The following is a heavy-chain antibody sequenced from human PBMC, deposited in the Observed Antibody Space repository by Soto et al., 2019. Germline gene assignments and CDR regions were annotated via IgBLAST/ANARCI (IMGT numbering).Heavy chain of an antibody. Sequence: GASVKVSCKAPGYTFTSYGVSWVRQAPGQGLEWMGWISAYNGNTKYAQKLQGRVTMTTDTSTNTAYMDLRSLRSDDTAVYYCARDSPPVDYWGQGTLVTVSS. CDR3: ARDSPPVDY. V-gene: IGHV1-18*01. CDR1: GYTFTSYG. J-gene: IGHJ4*02. CDR2: ISAYNGNT.